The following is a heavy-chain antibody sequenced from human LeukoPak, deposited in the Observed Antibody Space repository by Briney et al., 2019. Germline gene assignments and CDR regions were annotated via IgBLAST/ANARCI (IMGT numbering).Heavy chain of an antibody. J-gene: IGHJ4*02. D-gene: IGHD6-19*01. V-gene: IGHV1-69*01. Sequence: ASVTVSCKASGGTFNSYAISWVRQAPGQGLEWMGGIIPIFGTANYAQKFQGRVTITADESTSTAYMELSSLRSEDTAVYYCARWMEQWLPRGGYFDYWGQGTLVTVSS. CDR1: GGTFNSYA. CDR3: ARWMEQWLPRGGYFDY. CDR2: IIPIFGTA.